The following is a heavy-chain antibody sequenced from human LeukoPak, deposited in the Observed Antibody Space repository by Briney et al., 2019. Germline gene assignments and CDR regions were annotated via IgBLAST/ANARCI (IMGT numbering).Heavy chain of an antibody. CDR1: GFTFSSYG. CDR3: ARGSEDYDSSGYYYDLGDY. Sequence: GGSLRLSCAASGFTFSSYGMHWVRQAPGKGLEWVAFIRYDGSNKYYADSVKGRFTISRDNSKNTLYLQMNSLRAEDTAVYYCARGSEDYDSSGYYYDLGDYWGQGALVTVSS. D-gene: IGHD3-22*01. J-gene: IGHJ4*02. V-gene: IGHV3-30*02. CDR2: IRYDGSNK.